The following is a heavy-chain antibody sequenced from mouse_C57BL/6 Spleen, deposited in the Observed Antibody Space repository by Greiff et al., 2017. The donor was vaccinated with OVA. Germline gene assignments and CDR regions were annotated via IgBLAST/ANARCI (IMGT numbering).Heavy chain of an antibody. J-gene: IGHJ2*01. CDR1: GYSITSGYY. CDR3: ARETGDYYGSSSY. CDR2: ISYDGSN. V-gene: IGHV3-6*01. D-gene: IGHD1-1*01. Sequence: EVQLVESGPGLVKPSQSLSLTCSVTGYSITSGYYWNWIRQFPGNKLEWMGYISYDGSNNYNPSLKNRISITRDTSKNQFFLKLNSVTTEDTATYYCARETGDYYGSSSYWGQGTTLTVSS.